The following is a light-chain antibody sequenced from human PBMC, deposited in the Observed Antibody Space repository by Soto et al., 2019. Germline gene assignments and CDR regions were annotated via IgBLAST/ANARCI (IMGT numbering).Light chain of an antibody. CDR3: QKAHSFPIN. J-gene: IGKJ5*01. CDR2: HTS. CDR1: QSISIW. V-gene: IGKV1-12*01. Sequence: DIQMTHSPSTLSGSVVYRVTITFRASQSISIWLASYQQKPGKAPKLLIYHTSSLYSGVPSRFSGSGSGTAFTLTISSLQPEDFATYYCQKAHSFPINFGQGTRLEIK.